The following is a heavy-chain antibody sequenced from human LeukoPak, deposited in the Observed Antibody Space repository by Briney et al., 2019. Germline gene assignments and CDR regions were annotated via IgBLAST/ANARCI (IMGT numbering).Heavy chain of an antibody. J-gene: IGHJ6*02. CDR2: ISYDGNDE. D-gene: IGHD3-3*01. CDR3: ARGGDYNFWSGYSYGMDV. Sequence: GGSLRLSCAASGFTFSNYTMHWVRQAPGKGLEWATVISYDGNDEYYADSVKGRFTISRDKSRSTLYLQMNSLRAEDTGVYYCARGGDYNFWSGYSYGMDVWGQGTTVSVSS. CDR1: GFTFSNYT. V-gene: IGHV3-30*04.